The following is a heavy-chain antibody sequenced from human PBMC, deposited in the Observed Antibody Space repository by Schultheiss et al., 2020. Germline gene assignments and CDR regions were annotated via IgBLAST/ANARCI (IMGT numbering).Heavy chain of an antibody. Sequence: GGSLRLSCAASGFTFSDYYMSWIRQAPGKGLEWVSYISSSGSTIYYADSVKGRFTISRDNAKNSLYLQMNSLRAEDTAVYYCARDQTTVTTFGMDVWGQGTTVTVSS. J-gene: IGHJ6*02. CDR3: ARDQTTVTTFGMDV. V-gene: IGHV3-11*04. CDR1: GFTFSDYY. D-gene: IGHD4-17*01. CDR2: ISSSGSTI.